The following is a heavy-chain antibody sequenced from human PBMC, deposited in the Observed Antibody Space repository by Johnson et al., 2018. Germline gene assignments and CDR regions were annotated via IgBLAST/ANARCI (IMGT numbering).Heavy chain of an antibody. CDR1: GFTFSSYW. CDR3: ARRDQKVVIGAFDI. CDR2: INSDGSST. D-gene: IGHD3-22*01. J-gene: IGHJ3*02. V-gene: IGHV3-74*02. Sequence: EVQLVESGGGLVQPGGSLRLSCAASGFTFSSYWMHWVRQAPGTGLVLVSRINSDGSSTSYADSVKGRFTISRDNAKNTLYLQMNRLRSEDTAVYYCARRDQKVVIGAFDIWGQGTMVTVSS.